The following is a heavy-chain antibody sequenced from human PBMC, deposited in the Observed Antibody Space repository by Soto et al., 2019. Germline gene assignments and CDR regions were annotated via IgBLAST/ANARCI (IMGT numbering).Heavy chain of an antibody. Sequence: SETLSLTCTVSGGSISSYYWSWIRQPPGKGLEWIGYIYYSGSTNYNPSLKSRVTISVDTSKNQFSLKLSSVTAADTAVYYCAHRPTQEYYDFWSGYRVEAYFDYWGQGTLVTVSS. CDR3: AHRPTQEYYDFWSGYRVEAYFDY. CDR2: IYYSGST. D-gene: IGHD3-3*01. V-gene: IGHV4-59*01. CDR1: GGSISSYY. J-gene: IGHJ4*02.